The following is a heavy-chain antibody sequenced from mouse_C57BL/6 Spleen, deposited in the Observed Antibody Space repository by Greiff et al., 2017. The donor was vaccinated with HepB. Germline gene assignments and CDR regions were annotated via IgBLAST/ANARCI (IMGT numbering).Heavy chain of an antibody. CDR2: IHPNSGST. CDR1: GYTFTSYW. Sequence: QVQLQQPGAELVTPGASVKLSCKASGYTFTSYWMHWVKQRPGQGLEWIGMIHPNSGSTNYNEKFKSKATLTVDKSSSTAYMQISSLTSEDSAVYYCARGDWENGYVSFAYWGQGTLVTVSS. V-gene: IGHV1-64*01. CDR3: ARGDWENGYVSFAY. D-gene: IGHD2-2*01. J-gene: IGHJ3*01.